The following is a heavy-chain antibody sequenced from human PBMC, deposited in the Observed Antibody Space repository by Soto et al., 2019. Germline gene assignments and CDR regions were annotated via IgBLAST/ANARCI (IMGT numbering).Heavy chain of an antibody. Sequence: SETLSLTCTVSGGSISSYYWSWIRQPPGKGLEWIGYIYYSGSTNYNPSLKSRVTISVDTSKNQFSLKLSSVTAADTAVYYCARGRYLYCSGGSCYTPYYYYMDVWGKGTTVTVSS. J-gene: IGHJ6*03. CDR2: IYYSGST. CDR1: GGSISSYY. CDR3: ARGRYLYCSGGSCYTPYYYYMDV. V-gene: IGHV4-59*08. D-gene: IGHD2-15*01.